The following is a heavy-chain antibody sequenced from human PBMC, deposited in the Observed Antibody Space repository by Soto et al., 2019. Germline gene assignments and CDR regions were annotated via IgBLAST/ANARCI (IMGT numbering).Heavy chain of an antibody. D-gene: IGHD2-15*01. Sequence: QVQLVESGGGVVQPGRSLRLSCAASGFTFSSYGMHWVRQAPGKGLEWVAVIWYDGSNKYYADSVKGRFTISRDNSKNKLYLQMNSLRAEDTAVYYCARDAGAMGCSGGSCSFDYWGQGTLVTVSS. CDR3: ARDAGAMGCSGGSCSFDY. J-gene: IGHJ4*02. V-gene: IGHV3-33*01. CDR2: IWYDGSNK. CDR1: GFTFSSYG.